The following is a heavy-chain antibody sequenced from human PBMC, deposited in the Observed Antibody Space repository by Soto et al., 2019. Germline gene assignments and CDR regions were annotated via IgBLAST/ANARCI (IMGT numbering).Heavy chain of an antibody. D-gene: IGHD2-15*01. CDR2: INGDGTKR. V-gene: IGHV3-7*01. CDR3: TRWDGRCRGGSCFLDS. J-gene: IGHJ4*02. CDR1: GFSLTQYW. Sequence: EVQLVESGGGLVQSGGSLRLSCIASGFSLTQYWMSWVRQTPRKGLEWVAKINGDGTKRDYMESVEGRFTISRDNPKNSVSLQMNSLRADETAVYFCTRWDGRCRGGSCFLDSWGQGTLFTVSS.